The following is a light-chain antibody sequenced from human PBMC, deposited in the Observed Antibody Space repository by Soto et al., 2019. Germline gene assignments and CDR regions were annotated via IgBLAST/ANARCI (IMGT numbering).Light chain of an antibody. CDR3: QHNT. CDR1: QSISSDS. CDR2: ATS. J-gene: IGKJ2*01. Sequence: EIVLTQSPGTLSLSPGERATLSCRASQSISSDSLAWYQQKPGQAPRLLIYATSSRATGIPDRFSGSVSGTDFTLTISRLEPEDFAVYYCQHNTFGQGTKLEI. V-gene: IGKV3-20*01.